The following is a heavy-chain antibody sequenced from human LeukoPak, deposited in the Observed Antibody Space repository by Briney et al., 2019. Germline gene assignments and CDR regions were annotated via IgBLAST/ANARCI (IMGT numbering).Heavy chain of an antibody. J-gene: IGHJ6*03. Sequence: PGGSLRLSCAASGFTFSNYWMNWVRQAPGKGLEWVANIKQDGGEKSYVDSVKGRFTISRDNAKNSLHLQMNSLRAEDTAVYYCARTPLSLVVGPERAYYFYMDVWGKGTTVTVSS. D-gene: IGHD2-2*01. V-gene: IGHV3-7*01. CDR3: ARTPLSLVVGPERAYYFYMDV. CDR2: IKQDGGEK. CDR1: GFTFSNYW.